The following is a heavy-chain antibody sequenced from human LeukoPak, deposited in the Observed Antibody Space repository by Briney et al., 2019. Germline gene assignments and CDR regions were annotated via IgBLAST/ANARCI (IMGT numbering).Heavy chain of an antibody. V-gene: IGHV3-21*01. CDR2: ISRSSSYI. J-gene: IGHJ4*02. CDR3: ARREGGIAAASDY. D-gene: IGHD6-13*01. CDR1: GFTFSSYS. Sequence: GGSLRLSCAVSGFTFSSYSMNWVRRAPGKGLEWVSSISRSSSYIYYADSVKGRFTISRDNAKNSLYPQMNRLRAEDTAVYYCARREGGIAAASDYWGQGTLVTVSS.